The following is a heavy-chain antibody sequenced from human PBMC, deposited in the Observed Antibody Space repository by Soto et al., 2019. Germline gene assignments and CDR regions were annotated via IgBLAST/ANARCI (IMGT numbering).Heavy chain of an antibody. CDR3: ARASGRPLTVYAPLGF. CDR2: INPTTGGT. V-gene: IGHV1-2*02. J-gene: IGHJ4*02. D-gene: IGHD2-8*01. Sequence: ASVKVSCKASGYSLTEYYLHWVRQAPGQGLEWMGWINPTTGGTTYAQKFEGRVTMTRDRSVNTAYMELSRLRSDDTALYFCARASGRPLTVYAPLGFWGQGSPVTVSS. CDR1: GYSLTEYY.